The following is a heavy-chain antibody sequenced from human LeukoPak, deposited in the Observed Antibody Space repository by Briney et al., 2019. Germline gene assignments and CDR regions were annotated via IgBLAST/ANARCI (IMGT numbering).Heavy chain of an antibody. CDR2: IIPIFGTA. CDR3: AREGGGDYFDY. V-gene: IGHV1-69*05. D-gene: IGHD3-16*01. Sequence: PVKVSCKASGGTFNSYAISWVRQAPGQGLEWMGGIIPIFGTANYAQKFQGRVTITTDESTSTAYMELSSLRSEDTAVYYCAREGGGDYFDYWGQGTLVTVSS. J-gene: IGHJ4*02. CDR1: GGTFNSYA.